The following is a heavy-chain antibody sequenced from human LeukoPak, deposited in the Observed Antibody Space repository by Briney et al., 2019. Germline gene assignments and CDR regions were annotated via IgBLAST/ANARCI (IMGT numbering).Heavy chain of an antibody. V-gene: IGHV1-69*13. Sequence: GPPVKFSCKASGGTFSSYAISWVRQAPGQGLEWMGGIIPIFGTANYAQKFQGRVTITADESTSTAYMELSSLRSEDTAVYYCARAAGSGSLHYHWFDPWGQGTLVTVSS. CDR2: IIPIFGTA. D-gene: IGHD1-26*01. CDR1: GGTFSSYA. CDR3: ARAAGSGSLHYHWFDP. J-gene: IGHJ5*02.